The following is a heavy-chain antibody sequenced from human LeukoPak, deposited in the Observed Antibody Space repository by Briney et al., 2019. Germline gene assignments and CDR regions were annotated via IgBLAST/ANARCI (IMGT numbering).Heavy chain of an antibody. Sequence: SETLSLTCTVSGGSISSGGYYWIWIRQHPGKGLEWVGYIYYSGSTYYNPSLKSRVTISVDTSKNQFSLKLSSVTAADTAVYYCARDSMGITMVRGVITPTSFDIWGQGTMVTVSS. CDR1: GGSISSGGYY. D-gene: IGHD3-10*01. J-gene: IGHJ3*02. CDR3: ARDSMGITMVRGVITPTSFDI. CDR2: IYYSGST. V-gene: IGHV4-31*03.